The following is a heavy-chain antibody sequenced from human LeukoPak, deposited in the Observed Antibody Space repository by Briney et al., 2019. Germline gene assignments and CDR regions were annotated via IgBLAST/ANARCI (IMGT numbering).Heavy chain of an antibody. D-gene: IGHD3-3*01. V-gene: IGHV4-39*01. CDR3: ARQFPAYYDFWSGYSPNDAFDI. Sequence: SETLSLTCTVSGGSISSISYYWGWIRQPPGKGLEWIGSIYYSGSTYYNPSLKSRVTISVDTSKNQFSLKLSSVTAADTAVYYCARQFPAYYDFWSGYSPNDAFDIWGQGTMVTVSS. CDR1: GGSISSISYY. CDR2: IYYSGST. J-gene: IGHJ3*02.